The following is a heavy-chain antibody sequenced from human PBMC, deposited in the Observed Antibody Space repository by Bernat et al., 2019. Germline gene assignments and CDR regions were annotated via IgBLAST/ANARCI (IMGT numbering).Heavy chain of an antibody. D-gene: IGHD6-19*01. CDR1: GFTFSSYA. CDR2: ISYDGSNK. Sequence: QVQLVESGGGVVQPGRSLRLSCAASGFTFSSYAMHWVRQAPGKGLEWVAVISYDGSNKYYADSVKGRFTISRDNSKNTLYLQMNSLRAEDTAVYYCARERLRGSGWKWGWPGYFDYWGQGTLVTVSS. J-gene: IGHJ4*02. V-gene: IGHV3-30-3*01. CDR3: ARERLRGSGWKWGWPGYFDY.